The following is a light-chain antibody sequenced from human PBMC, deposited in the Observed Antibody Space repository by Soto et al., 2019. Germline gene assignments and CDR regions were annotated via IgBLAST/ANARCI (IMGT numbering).Light chain of an antibody. CDR2: RAS. Sequence: DIQMTQSPSTLSASVGDRVTITCRASQSISTWLAWYQQKPGKAPNLLIYRASSLESGVPSRFSGSGSGTAFTLTISSLQPDDFAIYYCQQYDSYPWTFGQGTKVEIK. CDR1: QSISTW. J-gene: IGKJ1*01. V-gene: IGKV1-5*03. CDR3: QQYDSYPWT.